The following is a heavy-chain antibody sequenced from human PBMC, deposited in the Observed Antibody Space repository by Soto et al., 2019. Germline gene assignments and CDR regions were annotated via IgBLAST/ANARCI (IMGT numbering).Heavy chain of an antibody. Sequence: GSLRLSCAASGFTFGSYTMTWVRQAPGKGLEWVSSISTSSSYIYYPDSVKGRFTISRDNAKNSLSLQMNSLRAEDTAVYYCARDYYYYGMDVWGQGTTVTVSS. CDR1: GFTFGSYT. V-gene: IGHV3-21*01. J-gene: IGHJ6*02. CDR2: ISTSSSYI. CDR3: ARDYYYYGMDV.